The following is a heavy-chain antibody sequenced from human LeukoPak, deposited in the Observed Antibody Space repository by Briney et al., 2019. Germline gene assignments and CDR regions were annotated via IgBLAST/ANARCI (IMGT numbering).Heavy chain of an antibody. CDR1: GGSNSSSNDY. CDR2: IYYWGST. Sequence: SETLSLTCSVSGGSNSSSNDYWRWIRQPPGEGLEWIGSIYYWGSTYYKPTLKSRLTISVDTYKNQFSLKQRSVTAADTAVYHWARDPLGCSSTSCYIRAGDHWGQGTLVTVSS. CDR3: ARDPLGCSSTSCYIRAGDH. D-gene: IGHD2-2*02. V-gene: IGHV4-39*07. J-gene: IGHJ4*02.